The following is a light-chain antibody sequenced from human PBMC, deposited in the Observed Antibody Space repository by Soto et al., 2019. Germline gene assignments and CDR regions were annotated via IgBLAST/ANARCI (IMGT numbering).Light chain of an antibody. CDR2: DAS. J-gene: IGKJ1*01. V-gene: IGKV1-5*01. Sequence: DIQMTQSPSTLSASVGEKDTITCRASQSISSWLAWYQQKPGKAPKLLIYDASSLESGVPSRFSGSGSGTEFTLTISSLQPDDFATYYCQQYNSYWGTFGQGTKV. CDR3: QQYNSYWGT. CDR1: QSISSW.